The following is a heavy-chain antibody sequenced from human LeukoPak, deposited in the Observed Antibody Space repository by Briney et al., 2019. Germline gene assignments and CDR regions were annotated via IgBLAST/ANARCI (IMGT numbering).Heavy chain of an antibody. Sequence: GGSLRLSCAASGFTFDDYSMHWVRQAPGKGLEWVSVIGGDGGSRYYADSVKGRFTISRDNNKNSLYLQMNSLRSEDTALYYCAEDFKGYYHVWGSYYDHWGQGILVTVSS. CDR1: GFTFDDYS. D-gene: IGHD3-16*01. V-gene: IGHV3-43*02. CDR3: AEDFKGYYHVWGSYYDH. J-gene: IGHJ4*02. CDR2: IGGDGGSR.